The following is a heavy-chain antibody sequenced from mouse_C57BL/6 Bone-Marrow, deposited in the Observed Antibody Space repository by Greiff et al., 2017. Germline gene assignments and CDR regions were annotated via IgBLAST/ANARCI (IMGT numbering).Heavy chain of an antibody. CDR1: GYTFTDYE. D-gene: IGHD2-1*01. CDR2: IDPETGGT. Sequence: QVQLQQSGAELVRPGASVTLSCKASGYTFTDYEMHWVKQTPVHGLDWIGAIDPETGGTAYNQKFKGKAILTADKSSSTAYMELRSLTSEDSAVYYCTIYGNSLFYAMDYWGQGTSVTVSS. V-gene: IGHV1-15*01. J-gene: IGHJ4*01. CDR3: TIYGNSLFYAMDY.